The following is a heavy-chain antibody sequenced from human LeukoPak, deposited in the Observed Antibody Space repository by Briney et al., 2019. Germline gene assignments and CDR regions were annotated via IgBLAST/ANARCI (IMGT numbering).Heavy chain of an antibody. J-gene: IGHJ4*02. V-gene: IGHV4-39*07. CDR1: GGYISSSNYY. CDR2: IFYSGST. D-gene: IGHD5-18*01. Sequence: PSETLSLTCTVSGGYISSSNYYWVWIRQPPGKGLEWVASIFYSGSTYFNPSLKSRVTILVDTSKNQFSLKLSSVTAADTAVYSCVRMGDFGTAMHYWGRGTLVTVSS. CDR3: VRMGDFGTAMHY.